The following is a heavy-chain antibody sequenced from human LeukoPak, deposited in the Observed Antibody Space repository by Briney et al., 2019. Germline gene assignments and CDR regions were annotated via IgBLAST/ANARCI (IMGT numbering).Heavy chain of an antibody. D-gene: IGHD3-22*01. V-gene: IGHV1-69*04. J-gene: IGHJ4*02. Sequence: SVKVSCKASGGTFSSYTISWVRRAPGQGLEWMGRIIPILGIANYAQKFQGRVTITADKSTSTAYMELSSLRSEDTAVYYCARDDSSGSFDYWGQGTLVTVSS. CDR1: GGTFSSYT. CDR2: IIPILGIA. CDR3: ARDDSSGSFDY.